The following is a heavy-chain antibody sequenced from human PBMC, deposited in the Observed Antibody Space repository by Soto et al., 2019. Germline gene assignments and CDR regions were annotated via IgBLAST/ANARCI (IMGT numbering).Heavy chain of an antibody. D-gene: IGHD2-15*01. CDR1: GFTFGYSC. CDR2: ISPGSRYP. CDR3: VRGGGGGLFDP. Sequence: GGALRLSCAGSGFTFGYSCMSWIRQAPGKGLEWLSYISPGSRYPAYADSVKGRFTISRDNAKRSLYLQMMSLTAEDTAIYYCVRGGGGGLFDPWGQGTMVTVSS. V-gene: IGHV3-11*06. J-gene: IGHJ5*02.